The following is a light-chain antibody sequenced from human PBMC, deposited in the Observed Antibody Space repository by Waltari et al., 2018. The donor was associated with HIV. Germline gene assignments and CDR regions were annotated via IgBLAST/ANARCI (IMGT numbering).Light chain of an antibody. CDR1: QNINSY. J-gene: IGKJ4*01. CDR3: QQSYSLPLT. CDR2: GAS. V-gene: IGKV1-39*01. Sequence: DIQMTQSPSSLSPAAGDRVTIPCRASQNINSYLNCYQQKPREAPKLLIYGASSLQSGVPSRFSGSGAGKHFTLTINSLQPEDFASYYCQQSYSLPLTFGGGTTVGIK.